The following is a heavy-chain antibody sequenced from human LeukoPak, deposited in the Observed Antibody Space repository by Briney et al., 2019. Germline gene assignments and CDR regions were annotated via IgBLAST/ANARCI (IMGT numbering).Heavy chain of an antibody. V-gene: IGHV1-18*01. D-gene: IGHD3-22*01. J-gene: IGHJ3*02. CDR3: ARYYYDSSGYYGEPFDI. Sequence: ASVKVSCKPSGYTFTSYGISWVRQAPGQGLEWMGWISTDNGNTNYAQKLQGRVTMTTDTSTSTAYMELRSLRSDDTAVYYCARYYYDSSGYYGEPFDIWGQGTMVTVSS. CDR1: GYTFTSYG. CDR2: ISTDNGNT.